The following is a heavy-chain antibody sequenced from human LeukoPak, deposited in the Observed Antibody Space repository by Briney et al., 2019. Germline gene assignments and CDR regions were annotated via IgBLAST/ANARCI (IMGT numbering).Heavy chain of an antibody. CDR3: AKDPTRHSTGAYYFDY. CDR2: ISGSGGST. Sequence: QSGGSLRLSCAASGFTFSSYAMSWVRQAPGKGLEWVSVISGSGGSTYYADSVKGRFTISRDNSKNTLYLQMNSLRAEDTAVYYCAKDPTRHSTGAYYFDYWGQGTLVTVSS. D-gene: IGHD2-8*02. J-gene: IGHJ4*02. V-gene: IGHV3-23*01. CDR1: GFTFSSYA.